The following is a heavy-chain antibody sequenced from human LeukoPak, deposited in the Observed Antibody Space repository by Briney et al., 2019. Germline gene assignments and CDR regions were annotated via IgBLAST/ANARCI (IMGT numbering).Heavy chain of an antibody. CDR2: IRYDGSNK. J-gene: IGHJ6*03. CDR3: AKDKGAPDYYYMDV. CDR1: GFTFSSYG. V-gene: IGHV3-30*02. Sequence: PGGSPRLSCAASGFTFSSYGMHWVRQAPGKGLEWVAFIRYDGSNKYYADSVKGRFTISRDNSKNTLYLQMNSLRAEDTAVYYCAKDKGAPDYYYMDVWGKGTTVTVSS. D-gene: IGHD3-16*01.